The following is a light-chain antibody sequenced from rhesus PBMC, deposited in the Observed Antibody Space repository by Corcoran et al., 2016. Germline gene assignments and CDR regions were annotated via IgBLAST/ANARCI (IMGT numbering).Light chain of an antibody. V-gene: IGKV1-22*01. CDR2: KAS. CDR3: LQYSSSPFT. Sequence: DIQMTQSPSSLSASVGDTVTITCRASQSISSWLAWYQQKPGKAPKLLIHKASNLQSGVPSRFSGSGSGTDFTLTISSLQPEDFATYYCLQYSSSPFTFGPGTKLDIK. J-gene: IGKJ3*01. CDR1: QSISSW.